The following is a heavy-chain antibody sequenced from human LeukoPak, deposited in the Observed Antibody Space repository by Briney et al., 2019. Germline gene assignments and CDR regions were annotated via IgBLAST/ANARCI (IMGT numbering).Heavy chain of an antibody. D-gene: IGHD3-10*01. V-gene: IGHV4-34*12. CDR3: ASGLGFDY. CDR1: GASFRVYY. CDR2: IIHRGII. Sequence: WEPLSPTCAVYGASFRVYYSSWSRQPPGKALKWIGEIIHRGIINYNPSLKSRVPISVATSKHQFSLKLRSVTAADTAVYYCASGLGFDYWGEGTLVSVS. J-gene: IGHJ4*02.